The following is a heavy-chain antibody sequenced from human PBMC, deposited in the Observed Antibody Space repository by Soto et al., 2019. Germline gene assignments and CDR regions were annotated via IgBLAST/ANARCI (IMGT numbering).Heavy chain of an antibody. V-gene: IGHV1-46*01. Sequence: QVQLVQSGAEVKKPGASVKVSCKASGYKFINHYMHWVRQAPGVGLEWMGIINPNGGGTDYAQKFPDRVTMPTATYMNSFHMELSSLTSDDTAGYFCARDPSASPTSSSFDNWGQGTLVSVPP. CDR2: INPNGGGT. J-gene: IGHJ4*02. D-gene: IGHD1-1*01. CDR3: ARDPSASPTSSSFDN. CDR1: GYKFINHY.